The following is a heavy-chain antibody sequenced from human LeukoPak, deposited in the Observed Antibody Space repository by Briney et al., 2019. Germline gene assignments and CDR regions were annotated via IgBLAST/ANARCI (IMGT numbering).Heavy chain of an antibody. CDR2: INHSGST. CDR3: ARGRLDYVWGSYRPYYFDY. J-gene: IGHJ4*02. V-gene: IGHV4-34*01. Sequence: PSETLSLTCAVYGGSLSGYYWSWIRQPPGKGLEWIGEINHSGSTNYNPSLKSRVTISVDTPKNQFSLKLSSVTAADTAVYYCARGRLDYVWGSYRPYYFDYWGQGTLVTVSS. CDR1: GGSLSGYY. D-gene: IGHD3-16*02.